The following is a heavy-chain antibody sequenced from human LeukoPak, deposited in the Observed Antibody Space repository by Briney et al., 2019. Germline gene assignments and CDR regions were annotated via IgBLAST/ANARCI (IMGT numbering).Heavy chain of an antibody. V-gene: IGHV1-69*06. CDR1: GGTFSSYA. J-gene: IGHJ4*02. D-gene: IGHD5-24*01. CDR2: IIPIFGTA. Sequence: SVKVSCKASGGTFSSYAISWVRQAPGQGLEWMGGIIPIFGTANYAQKFQGRVTITADKSTSTAYMELSSLRSEDTAVYFCARVSRDGYYLFDYWGQGTLVTVSS. CDR3: ARVSRDGYYLFDY.